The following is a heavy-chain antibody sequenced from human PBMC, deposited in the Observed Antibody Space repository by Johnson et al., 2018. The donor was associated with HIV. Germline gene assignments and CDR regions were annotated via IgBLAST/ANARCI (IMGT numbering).Heavy chain of an antibody. CDR2: ISGSGGNT. Sequence: VQLVESGGGLVQPGGSLRLSCAASGFTFSSYAMSWVRQAPGKGLEWVSAISGSGGNTYYADSVKGRFTISRDNAKNSRYLQMNSLRAEDTAVYYCAKGGTVTTDAFDIWGQGTMVTVSS. V-gene: IGHV3-23*04. CDR3: AKGGTVTTDAFDI. J-gene: IGHJ3*02. D-gene: IGHD4-17*01. CDR1: GFTFSSYA.